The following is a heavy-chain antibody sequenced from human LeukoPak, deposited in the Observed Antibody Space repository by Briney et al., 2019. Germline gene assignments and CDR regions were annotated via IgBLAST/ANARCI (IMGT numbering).Heavy chain of an antibody. J-gene: IGHJ4*02. CDR1: GFTFSSYA. CDR2: ISSNGGST. Sequence: GGSLRLSCAASGFTFSSYAMHWVRQAPGKGLEYVSAISSNGGSTYYANSVKGRFTISRDNSKNTLYLQMGSLRAGDMAVYYCARVKYGVAAAGMADYWGQGTLVTVSS. V-gene: IGHV3-64*01. D-gene: IGHD6-13*01. CDR3: ARVKYGVAAAGMADY.